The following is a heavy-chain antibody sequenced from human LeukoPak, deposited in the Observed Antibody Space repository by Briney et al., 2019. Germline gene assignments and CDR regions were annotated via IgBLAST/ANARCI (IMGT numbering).Heavy chain of an antibody. CDR1: GYSFTSYG. D-gene: IGHD1-26*01. J-gene: IGHJ5*02. Sequence: ASVKVSCKASGYSFTSYGISWVRQAPGQGLEWMGGISAYNGNTNYAQKLQGRVTMTTDTSTSTAYMELRSLRSDDTAVYYCARTNLGLGATRGWFDPWGQGTLVTVSS. V-gene: IGHV1-18*01. CDR2: ISAYNGNT. CDR3: ARTNLGLGATRGWFDP.